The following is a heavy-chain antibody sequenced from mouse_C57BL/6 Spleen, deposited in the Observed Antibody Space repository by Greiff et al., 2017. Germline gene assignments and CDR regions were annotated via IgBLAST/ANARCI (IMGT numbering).Heavy chain of an antibody. V-gene: IGHV1-80*01. CDR3: ARWGLGDYFDY. Sequence: LQESGAELVKPGASVKISCKASGYAFSSYWMNWVKQRPGKGLEWIGQIYPGDGDTNYNGKFKGKATLTADKYSSTAYMQLSSLTYEDSAVYFCARWGLGDYFDYWGQGTTLTVSS. CDR1: GYAFSSYW. CDR2: IYPGDGDT. D-gene: IGHD4-1*01. J-gene: IGHJ2*01.